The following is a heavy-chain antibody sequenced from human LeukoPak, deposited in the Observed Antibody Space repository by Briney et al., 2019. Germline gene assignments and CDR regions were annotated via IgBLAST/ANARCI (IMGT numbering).Heavy chain of an antibody. CDR3: ARVRVVVNY. J-gene: IGHJ4*02. CDR1: GYSISSGYY. Sequence: SETLSLTCTVSGYSISSGYYWGWIRPPPGKGLEWIGSIYHSGSTYYNPSLKSRVTISVDTSKNQFSLKLSSVTAADTAVYYCARVRVVVNYWGQGTLVTVSS. D-gene: IGHD3-22*01. CDR2: IYHSGST. V-gene: IGHV4-38-2*02.